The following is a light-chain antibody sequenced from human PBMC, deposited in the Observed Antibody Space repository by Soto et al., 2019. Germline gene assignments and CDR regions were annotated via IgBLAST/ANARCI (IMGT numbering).Light chain of an antibody. Sequence: EIVLTQSPATLSLSPGDTATLSCRASQSVSSYLAWYQQKPGQAPRLLIYDASNRATGIPARFSGSGSGTDFTLTIGSLEPEDFAVDYCQQRSNWPRTFGQGTKVEIK. CDR2: DAS. CDR1: QSVSSY. J-gene: IGKJ2*01. V-gene: IGKV3-11*01. CDR3: QQRSNWPRT.